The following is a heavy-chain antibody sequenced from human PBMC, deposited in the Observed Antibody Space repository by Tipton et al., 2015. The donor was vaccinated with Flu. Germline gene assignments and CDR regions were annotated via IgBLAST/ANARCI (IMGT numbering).Heavy chain of an antibody. V-gene: IGHV4-31*03. CDR3: ARDQGFGGGLTYDYYAMDV. D-gene: IGHD3-10*01. CDR1: RVSISSGGAY. Sequence: TLSLTCTVSRVSISSGGAYWSWIRLHPGKGLEWIGCIYYSGSSYYNPSLESRVTISVDTPKNQFSLNLNSVTAADTAVYYCARDQGFGGGLTYDYYAMDVWGQGTTVTVSS. CDR2: IYYSGSS. J-gene: IGHJ6*02.